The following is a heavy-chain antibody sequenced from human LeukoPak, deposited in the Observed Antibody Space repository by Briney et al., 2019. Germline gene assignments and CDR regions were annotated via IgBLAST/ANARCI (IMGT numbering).Heavy chain of an antibody. V-gene: IGHV1-18*01. D-gene: IGHD6-19*01. J-gene: IGHJ4*02. CDR1: GYSFTSYG. CDR2: INPYNGNT. CDR3: ARAGITSGWVQNMDY. Sequence: RASVKVSCKASGYSFTSYGITWVRQAPGQGLEWMGWINPYNGNTNYAQKLQGRVTMTTDTSTSTAYMELRSLRSDDTAVYYCARAGITSGWVQNMDYWGQGTLVTVSS.